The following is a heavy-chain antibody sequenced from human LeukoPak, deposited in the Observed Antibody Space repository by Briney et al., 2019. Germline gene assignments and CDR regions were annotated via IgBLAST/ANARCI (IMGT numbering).Heavy chain of an antibody. V-gene: IGHV3-21*01. CDR1: GFTFSSYS. CDR3: ARDRWGIAAAAYLNAFDI. J-gene: IGHJ3*02. CDR2: ISSSSSYI. Sequence: PGGSLRLSCAASGFTFSSYSMNWVRQAPGKGLEWVSSISSSSSYIYYADSVKGRFTISRDNAKNSLYLQMNSLRAEDTAVYYCARDRWGIAAAAYLNAFDIWGQGTMVTVSS. D-gene: IGHD6-13*01.